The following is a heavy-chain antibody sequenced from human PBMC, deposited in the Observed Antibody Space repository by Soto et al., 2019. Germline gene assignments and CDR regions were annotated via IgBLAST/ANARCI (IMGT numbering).Heavy chain of an antibody. V-gene: IGHV4-34*09. CDR1: GGSFSGYY. CDR2: INHSGST. CDR3: ARDALEAGFDP. J-gene: IGHJ5*02. Sequence: PSETLSLTCAVYGGSFSGYYWSWIRQPPGKGLEWIGEINHSGSTYYNPSLKSRVTISVDTSKNQFSLKLSSVTAADTAVYYCARDALEAGFDPWGQGTLVTVSS.